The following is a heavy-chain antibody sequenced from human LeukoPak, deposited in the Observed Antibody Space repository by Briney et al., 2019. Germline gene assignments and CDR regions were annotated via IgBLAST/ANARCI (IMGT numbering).Heavy chain of an antibody. CDR2: IGTAGDT. V-gene: IGHV3-13*01. D-gene: IGHD3-22*01. Sequence: PGGSLRLSCAASGFTFSSFEMSWVRQAPGKGLEWVSAIGTAGDTYYPGSVKGRFTISRENAKNSLYLQMNSLRAGDTAVYYCARATYYYDSSGYSGVAFDIWGQGTMVTVSS. J-gene: IGHJ3*02. CDR1: GFTFSSFE. CDR3: ARATYYYDSSGYSGVAFDI.